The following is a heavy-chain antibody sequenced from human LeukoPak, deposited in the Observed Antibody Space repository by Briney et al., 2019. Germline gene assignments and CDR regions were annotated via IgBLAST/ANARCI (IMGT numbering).Heavy chain of an antibody. V-gene: IGHV3-30*04. Sequence: GRSLRLSCAASGFTFSSYVMHWVRQAPGKGLEWVAIISYDGSNEYYADSVKGRFTISGDNAKNTQYLQMNSLRAEDTAVYYCARSGRGGAFDIWGQGTMVTVSS. CDR3: ARSGRGGAFDI. CDR2: ISYDGSNE. J-gene: IGHJ3*02. D-gene: IGHD1-26*01. CDR1: GFTFSSYV.